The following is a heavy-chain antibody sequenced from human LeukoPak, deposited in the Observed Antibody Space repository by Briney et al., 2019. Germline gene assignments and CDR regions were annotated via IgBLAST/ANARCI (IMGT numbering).Heavy chain of an antibody. D-gene: IGHD1-7*01. V-gene: IGHV4-4*09. CDR2: IYTSGST. J-gene: IGHJ4*02. Sequence: SETLSLTCTVSGGSISSYYWSWIREPPGKGLEWIGYIYTSGSTNYNPSLKSRVTISVDASKNQFSLKLSSVTAADTAVYYCARLRNWSYVFDYWGQGTLDTVSS. CDR3: ARLRNWSYVFDY. CDR1: GGSISSYY.